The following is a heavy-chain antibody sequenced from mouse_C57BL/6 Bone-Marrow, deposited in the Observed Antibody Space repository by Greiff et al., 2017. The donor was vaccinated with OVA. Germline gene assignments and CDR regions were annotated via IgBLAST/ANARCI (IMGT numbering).Heavy chain of an antibody. D-gene: IGHD1-1*01. Sequence: EVQLMESGGGLVKPGGSLKLSCAASGFTFSSSTMSWVRQTPEKRLEWVATISGGGGNTYYPDSVKGRFTISRDNAKNTLYLQMSSLRSEDTALYYCARLLLRSFYAMDYWGQGTSVTVSS. CDR2: ISGGGGNT. J-gene: IGHJ4*01. V-gene: IGHV5-9*01. CDR3: ARLLLRSFYAMDY. CDR1: GFTFSSST.